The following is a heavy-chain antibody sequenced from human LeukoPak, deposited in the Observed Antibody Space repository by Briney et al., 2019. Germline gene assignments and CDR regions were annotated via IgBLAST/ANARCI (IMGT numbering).Heavy chain of an antibody. V-gene: IGHV4-34*01. CDR3: ARGLGYEDAFDI. CDR2: IYHSGST. CDR1: GFTFSDYY. D-gene: IGHD2-8*01. Sequence: GSLRLSCAASGFTFSDYYMSWIRQAPGKGLEWIGEIYHSGSTNYNPSLKSRVTISVDKSKNQFSLKLSSVTAADTAVYYCARGLGYEDAFDIWGQGTMVTVSS. J-gene: IGHJ3*02.